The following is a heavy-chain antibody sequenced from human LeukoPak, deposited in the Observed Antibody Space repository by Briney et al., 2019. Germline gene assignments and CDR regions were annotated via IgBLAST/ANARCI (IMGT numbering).Heavy chain of an antibody. J-gene: IGHJ4*02. CDR2: INTDGRST. CDR3: ARDYPLTGRNFDY. V-gene: IGHV3-74*01. Sequence: GGSLRLSCAASGFTFSSYWMHWVRQAPGKGLVWVSRINTDGRSTRYADSVRGRFTISRDNAKNTLYLQMNSLRAEDTAVYYCARDYPLTGRNFDYWGQGTLVTVSS. D-gene: IGHD1-26*01. CDR1: GFTFSSYW.